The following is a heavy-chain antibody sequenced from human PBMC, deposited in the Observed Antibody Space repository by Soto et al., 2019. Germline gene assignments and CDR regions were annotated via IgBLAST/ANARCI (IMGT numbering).Heavy chain of an antibody. V-gene: IGHV3-33*01. Sequence: GGSLRLSCAASGFTFSSYAMHWVRQAPGKGLEWVSFTWYDGSNKHYGDSVKGRVTISRDNSKNTLYLQMNSLRAEDTAVYYCARDVQPLYYGMDVWGQGTTVTVSS. D-gene: IGHD5-18*01. CDR2: TWYDGSNK. CDR1: GFTFSSYA. CDR3: ARDVQPLYYGMDV. J-gene: IGHJ6*02.